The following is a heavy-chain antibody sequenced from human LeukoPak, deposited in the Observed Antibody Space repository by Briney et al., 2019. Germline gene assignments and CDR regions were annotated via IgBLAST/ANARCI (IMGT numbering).Heavy chain of an antibody. CDR1: GYIFTNYH. D-gene: IGHD3-10*01. CDR2: MNPNTGST. V-gene: IGHV1-8*01. Sequence: ASVKVSCKSSGYIFTNYHINWVRQATGQGLEWMGWMNPNTGSTGYAQKFQNRITLTRNTSINTAYMDLSSLESEDTAFYYCLRGGFPFGNFWGQGTLVTVSS. CDR3: LRGGFPFGNF. J-gene: IGHJ4*02.